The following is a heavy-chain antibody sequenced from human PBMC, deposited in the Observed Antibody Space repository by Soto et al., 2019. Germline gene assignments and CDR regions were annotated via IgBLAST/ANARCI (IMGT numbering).Heavy chain of an antibody. CDR3: ARDRGYCSGGSCYGDGMDV. D-gene: IGHD2-15*01. V-gene: IGHV6-1*01. Sequence: SQTLSLTCVISGDSVSSNSAAWNWIRQSPSRGLEWLGRTYYRSKWYNDYAVSVKSRITINPDTSKNQFSLQLNSVTPEDTAVYYCARDRGYCSGGSCYGDGMDVWGQGTTVTVSS. J-gene: IGHJ6*02. CDR1: GDSVSSNSAA. CDR2: TYYRSKWYN.